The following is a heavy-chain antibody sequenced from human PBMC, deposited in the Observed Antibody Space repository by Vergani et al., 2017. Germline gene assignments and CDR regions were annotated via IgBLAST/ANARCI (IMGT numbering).Heavy chain of an antibody. Sequence: QVQLVQSGSELKKPGASVKVSCKASGYTFTSYAMNWVRQAPGQGLEWMGWINTNTGNPTYAQCFTGRFVFSLDTSVSTAYLQISSLKAEDTAVYYCASSRHDYVWGSYRFGGYFDYWGQGTLVTVSS. CDR2: INTNTGNP. CDR1: GYTFTSYA. V-gene: IGHV7-4-1*02. CDR3: ASSRHDYVWGSYRFGGYFDY. J-gene: IGHJ4*02. D-gene: IGHD3-16*02.